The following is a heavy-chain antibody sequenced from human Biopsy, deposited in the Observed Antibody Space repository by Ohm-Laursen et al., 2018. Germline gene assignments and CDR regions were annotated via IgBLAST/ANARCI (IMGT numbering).Heavy chain of an antibody. J-gene: IGHJ4*02. Sequence: GTLSLTCTVSGDSLTSGPENWSWIRQSPGQGLEYIGFIYSGGNTNHNPSLKNRVTMSVDTSKNQFYLKLYSVTAADTAVYYCARGRRTSGWPYFDNWGQGALVIVSP. CDR3: ARGRRTSGWPYFDN. CDR1: GDSLTSGPEN. V-gene: IGHV4-61*01. D-gene: IGHD6-19*01. CDR2: IYSGGNT.